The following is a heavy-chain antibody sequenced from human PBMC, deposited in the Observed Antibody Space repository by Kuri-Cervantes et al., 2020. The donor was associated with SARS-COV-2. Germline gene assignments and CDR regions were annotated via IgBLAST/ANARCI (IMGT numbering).Heavy chain of an antibody. CDR1: GDSISSSSYY. CDR2: IYYSGST. J-gene: IGHJ4*02. Sequence: GSLRLSCTVSGDSISSSSYYWGWIRQPPGKGLEWIGYIYYSGSTNYNPSLKSRVTISVDRSKNQFSLKLSSVTAADTAVYYCARGMWTGYCSSTSCSDGGFHLDYWGQGTLVTVSS. D-gene: IGHD2-2*01. V-gene: IGHV4-61*05. CDR3: ARGMWTGYCSSTSCSDGGFHLDY.